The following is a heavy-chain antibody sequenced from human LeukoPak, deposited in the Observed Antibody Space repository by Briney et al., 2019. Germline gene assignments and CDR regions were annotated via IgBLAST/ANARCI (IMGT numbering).Heavy chain of an antibody. CDR2: IIPIFGIA. D-gene: IGHD2-2*01. CDR3: ARQGADQLLFDY. Sequence: SVKVSCKASGGTFSSYAISWVRQAPGQGLEWMGRIIPIFGIANYAQKFQGRVTITADKSTGTAYMGLSSLRSEDTAVYYCARQGADQLLFDYWGQGTLVTVSS. CDR1: GGTFSSYA. V-gene: IGHV1-69*04. J-gene: IGHJ4*02.